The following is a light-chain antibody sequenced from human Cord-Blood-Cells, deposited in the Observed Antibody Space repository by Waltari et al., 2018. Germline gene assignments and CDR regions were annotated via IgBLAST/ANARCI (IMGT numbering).Light chain of an antibody. V-gene: IGLV2-14*01. CDR3: SSYTSSSTLV. J-gene: IGLJ3*02. CDR1: SSDVGGYNY. CDR2: DVS. Sequence: QSALTQPASVSGSPGQSITISCTGTSSDVGGYNYVSWYPQHPGKAPKLMIYDVSKRPSAVSNRFSGSKSGNTASLTISGLQAEDEADYYCSSYTSSSTLVFGGGTKLTVL.